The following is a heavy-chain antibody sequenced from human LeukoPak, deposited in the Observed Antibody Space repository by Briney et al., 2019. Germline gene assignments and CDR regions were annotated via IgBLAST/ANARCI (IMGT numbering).Heavy chain of an antibody. Sequence: SETLSLTCTVSGGSISSSSYYWRWIRQHPEKSLERIGYIYYSGSTYYNPSLKSRVTISVDTSKNQFSLKLSSVTAADTAVYYCASRLGYCSGGSCYPPHYYYGMDVWGQGTTVTVSS. V-gene: IGHV4-31*03. CDR2: IYYSGST. CDR1: GGSISSSSYY. CDR3: ASRLGYCSGGSCYPPHYYYGMDV. J-gene: IGHJ6*02. D-gene: IGHD2-15*01.